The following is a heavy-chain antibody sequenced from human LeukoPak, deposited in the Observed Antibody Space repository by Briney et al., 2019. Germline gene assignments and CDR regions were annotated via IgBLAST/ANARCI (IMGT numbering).Heavy chain of an antibody. D-gene: IGHD3-10*01. Sequence: SETLSLTCNVSGESISSHYWSWTRQSPGKGLEWIGYITNSGTTKFNPSLKSRVTISRDTSKNQISLRLSSVTAADTAVYYCARHFVWFGESDTTFFDYWGQGTLVTVSS. V-gene: IGHV4-59*11. CDR2: ITNSGTT. CDR1: GESISSHY. J-gene: IGHJ4*02. CDR3: ARHFVWFGESDTTFFDY.